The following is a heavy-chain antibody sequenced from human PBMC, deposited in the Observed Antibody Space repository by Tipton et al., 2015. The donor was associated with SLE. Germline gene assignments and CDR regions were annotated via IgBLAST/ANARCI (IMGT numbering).Heavy chain of an antibody. CDR3: ARARGGSYYRSAFDI. V-gene: IGHV4-59*11. J-gene: IGHJ3*02. CDR1: GGSISSHY. Sequence: TLSLTCTVSGGSISSHYWSWIRQPPGKGLEWIGCIYYSGSTNYNPSLKSRVTISVDTSKNQFSLKLSSVTAADTAVYYCARARGGSYYRSAFDIWGQGTMVTVSS. CDR2: IYYSGST. D-gene: IGHD1-26*01.